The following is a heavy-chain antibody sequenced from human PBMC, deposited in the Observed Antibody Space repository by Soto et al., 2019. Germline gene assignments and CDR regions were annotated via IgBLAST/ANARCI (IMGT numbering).Heavy chain of an antibody. J-gene: IGHJ3*02. Sequence: GGSLRLSCAASGFTFSSYSMNWVRQAPGKGLEWVSYISSSSSTIYYADSVKGRFTISRDNAKNSLYLQMNSLGAEDTAVYYCARGYHSELGAFDIWGQGTMVTVSS. CDR3: ARGYHSELGAFDI. D-gene: IGHD1-26*01. CDR2: ISSSSSTI. V-gene: IGHV3-48*01. CDR1: GFTFSSYS.